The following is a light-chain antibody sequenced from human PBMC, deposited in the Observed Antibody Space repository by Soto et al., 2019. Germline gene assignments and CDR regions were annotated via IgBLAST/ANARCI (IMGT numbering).Light chain of an antibody. CDR2: TNS. CDR1: SSNIGSTT. V-gene: IGLV1-44*01. CDR3: AAWDDSLNGWV. J-gene: IGLJ3*02. Sequence: QSVLTQPPSASGTPGQRVTISCSGSSSNIGSTTVNWYQQVPGTAPKLLIYTNSQGPSGVPDRFSGSKSGTSASLAIGGLQSEDEADYYCAAWDDSLNGWVFGGGTKLTVL.